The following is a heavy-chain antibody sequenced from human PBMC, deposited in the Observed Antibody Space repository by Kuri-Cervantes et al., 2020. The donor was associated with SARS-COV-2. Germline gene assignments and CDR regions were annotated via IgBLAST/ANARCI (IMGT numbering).Heavy chain of an antibody. V-gene: IGHV1-46*01. CDR3: ARGSSNITGTSNWFDP. CDR2: INPSGGST. CDR1: GYTFTSYY. D-gene: IGHD1-7*01. J-gene: IGHJ5*02. Sequence: ASVKVSCKASGYTFTSYYMHWVRQAPGQGLEWMGIINPSGGSTSYAQKFQGRVTMTRDTSTSTVYMELSSLRSEDTAVYYCARGSSNITGTSNWFDPWGQGTLVTVSS.